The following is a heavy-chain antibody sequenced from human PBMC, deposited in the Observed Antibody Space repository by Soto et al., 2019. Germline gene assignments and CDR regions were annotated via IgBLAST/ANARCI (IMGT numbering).Heavy chain of an antibody. CDR3: FGFLEDYYGSGSYPEFDY. Sequence: GGSLRLSCAASGFTFSSYGMHWVRQAPGKGLEWVAVISYDGSNKYYADSVKGRFTISRDNSKNTLYLQMNSLRAEDTAVYYCFGFLEDYYGSGSYPEFDYWGQGTLVTVSS. V-gene: IGHV3-30*03. CDR1: GFTFSSYG. D-gene: IGHD3-10*01. CDR2: ISYDGSNK. J-gene: IGHJ4*02.